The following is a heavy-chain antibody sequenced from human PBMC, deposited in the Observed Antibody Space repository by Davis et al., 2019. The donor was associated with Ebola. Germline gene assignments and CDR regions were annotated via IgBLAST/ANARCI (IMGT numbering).Heavy chain of an antibody. CDR2: IFYSESTKNT. CDR1: GGSISGYY. V-gene: IGHV4-59*01. D-gene: IGHD2-2*01. J-gene: IGHJ6*02. CDR3: ARDLSRFPPYYRMDV. Sequence: SETLSLTCTVSGGSISGYYWSWIRQSPGKGLEWVGDIFYSESTKNTNYNPSLKSRVTMSVEKSKNQISLRLNSVTAADTAVYYCARDLSRFPPYYRMDVWGQGTTVTVSS.